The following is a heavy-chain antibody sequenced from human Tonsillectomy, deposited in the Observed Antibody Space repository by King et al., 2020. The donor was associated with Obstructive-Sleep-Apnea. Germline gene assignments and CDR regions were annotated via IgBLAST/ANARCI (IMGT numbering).Heavy chain of an antibody. V-gene: IGHV4-31*03. CDR3: ARSYCYDSSGPRGGYYFDY. J-gene: IGHJ4*02. CDR2: IYYSGST. D-gene: IGHD3-22*01. Sequence: VQLQESGPGLVKASQTLSLTCTVSGGSISSGAYYWSWIRQHPGKGLEWIGYIYYSGSTYYKSSLKSRVTISVDTSKNQFSLKLSSVTAADTAVYYCARSYCYDSSGPRGGYYFDYWGQGTLVTVSS. CDR1: GGSISSGAYY.